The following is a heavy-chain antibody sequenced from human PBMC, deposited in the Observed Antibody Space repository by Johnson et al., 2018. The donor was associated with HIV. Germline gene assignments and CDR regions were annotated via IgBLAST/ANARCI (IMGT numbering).Heavy chain of an antibody. V-gene: IGHV3-30*04. D-gene: IGHD1-26*01. Sequence: QVQLVESGGGLVQPGRSVRLSCAASGLTFSDYGMHWVRQAPGKGLEWVAVISFDGNSEHYADSVKGRFTISRDNSKNTLYLQMNSLRAEDTALYYCARELYAILGAFDIWGQGTMVIVSS. CDR3: ARELYAILGAFDI. CDR1: GLTFSDYG. CDR2: ISFDGNSE. J-gene: IGHJ3*02.